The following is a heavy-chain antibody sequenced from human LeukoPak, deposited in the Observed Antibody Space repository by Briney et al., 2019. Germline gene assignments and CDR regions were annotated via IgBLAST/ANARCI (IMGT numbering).Heavy chain of an antibody. CDR2: INPDSGYT. CDR1: GYTFTGYY. Sequence: ASVKVSCKASGYTFTGYYMHWVRQAPGQGLEWMGWINPDSGYTNYAHKFQGRVTMTRDTSISTAYMELSRLRSDDTAVYYCASSFGSSWADYWGQGTLVTVSS. J-gene: IGHJ4*02. V-gene: IGHV1-2*02. D-gene: IGHD6-13*01. CDR3: ASSFGSSWADY.